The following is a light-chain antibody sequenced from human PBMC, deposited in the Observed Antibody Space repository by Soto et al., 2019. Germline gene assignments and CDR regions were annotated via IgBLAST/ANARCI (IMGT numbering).Light chain of an antibody. J-gene: IGKJ5*01. Sequence: EILLTQSPDTLSLSPGERATLSCRAAQSVGTRLAWYQHKTGQAPRLLISGASSRATGIPARFTGSGSETSLTLTISRLEPEDFALYYCQHYQSGHTITFGQGTRLEIK. CDR2: GAS. V-gene: IGKV3-20*01. CDR3: QHYQSGHTIT. CDR1: QSVGTR.